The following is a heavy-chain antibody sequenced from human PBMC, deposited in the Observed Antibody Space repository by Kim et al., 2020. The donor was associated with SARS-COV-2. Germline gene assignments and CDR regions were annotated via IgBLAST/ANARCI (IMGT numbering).Heavy chain of an antibody. D-gene: IGHD5-18*01. CDR1: GFTFSHNV. V-gene: IGHV3-30-3*01. CDR2: ISYHGTRQ. J-gene: IGHJ4*02. Sequence: GGSLRLSCTASGFTFSHNVMHWVRQAPGKGLEWVAVISYHGTRQNYAEFAKGRFTISRDNSINTLYLQLNSLASEDTAVYYCARGNSYGPVPADFFDYWGQGTLVTVSS. CDR3: ARGNSYGPVPADFFDY.